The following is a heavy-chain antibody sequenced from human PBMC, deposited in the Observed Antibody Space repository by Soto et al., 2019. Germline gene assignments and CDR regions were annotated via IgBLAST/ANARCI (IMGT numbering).Heavy chain of an antibody. CDR1: GGSISSSSYY. CDR3: ATQGYCSGGSCYSIAGTTRFDY. J-gene: IGHJ4*02. D-gene: IGHD2-15*01. Sequence: PSETLSLTCTVSGGSISSSSYYWGWIRQPPGKGLEWIGSIYYSGSTYYNPSLKSRVTISVDTSKNQFSLKLSSVTAADTAVYYCATQGYCSGGSCYSIAGTTRFDYWGQGTLVTVSS. CDR2: IYYSGST. V-gene: IGHV4-39*01.